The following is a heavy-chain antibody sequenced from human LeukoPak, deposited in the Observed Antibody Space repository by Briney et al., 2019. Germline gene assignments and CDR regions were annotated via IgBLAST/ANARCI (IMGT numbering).Heavy chain of an antibody. D-gene: IGHD6-6*01. J-gene: IGHJ4*02. CDR3: ARVYSSSFDY. CDR2: ISAYNGNT. Sequence: ASVKVSCKASGYTFSDYYIHWVRQAPGHGLEWMGWISAYNGNTNYAQKLQGRVTMTTDTSTSTAYMELRSLRSDDTAVYYCARVYSSSFDYWGQGTLVTVSS. V-gene: IGHV1-18*04. CDR1: GYTFSDYY.